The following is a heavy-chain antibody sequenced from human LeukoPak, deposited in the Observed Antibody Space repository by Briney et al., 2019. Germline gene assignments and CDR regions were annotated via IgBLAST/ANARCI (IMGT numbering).Heavy chain of an antibody. CDR3: AKAKLGSSGFGFGY. CDR1: GFTFSSYG. J-gene: IGHJ4*02. CDR2: ISYDGSNK. D-gene: IGHD3-22*01. Sequence: GRSLRLSCAASGFTFSSYGMHWVRQAPGKGLEWVADISYDGSNKYYADSVKGRFTISRDNSKNTLYLQMNSLRAEDTAVYYCAKAKLGSSGFGFGYWGQGTLVTVSS. V-gene: IGHV3-30*18.